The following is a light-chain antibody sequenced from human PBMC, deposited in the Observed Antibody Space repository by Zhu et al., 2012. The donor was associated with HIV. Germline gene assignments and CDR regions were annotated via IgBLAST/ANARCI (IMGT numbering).Light chain of an antibody. CDR3: QQRNSNWFT. V-gene: IGKV3-15*01. Sequence: EIVMTQSPVTLSVSPGERATLSCGASQNITFHLAWYQQKPGQAPRLLIYGASTRATGIPARFSGSGSGTEFTLTISSLEPEDSAVYYCQQRNSNWFTFGGGTKVEIK. CDR1: QNITFH. CDR2: GAS. J-gene: IGKJ4*01.